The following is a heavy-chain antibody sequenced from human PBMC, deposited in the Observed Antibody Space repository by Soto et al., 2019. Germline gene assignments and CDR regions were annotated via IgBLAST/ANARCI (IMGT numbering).Heavy chain of an antibody. Sequence: QVQLQESGPGLVKPSGTLSLTCAVSGGSVSSSNWWSWVRQSPGKGLEWMGEIYHSGSAHYNPSLNTRATISLDKSKNQFSLRLTSVTAADRPVYYCARVPGVVVSADDAFDIWGPGTRVIVSS. D-gene: IGHD2-21*02. J-gene: IGHJ3*02. CDR1: GGSVSSSNW. CDR3: ARVPGVVVSADDAFDI. CDR2: IYHSGSA. V-gene: IGHV4-4*02.